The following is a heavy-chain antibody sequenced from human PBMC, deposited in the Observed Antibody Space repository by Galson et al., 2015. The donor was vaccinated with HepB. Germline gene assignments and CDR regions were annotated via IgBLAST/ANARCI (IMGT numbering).Heavy chain of an antibody. J-gene: IGHJ6*02. Sequence: CAISGDSVPSNSAVWNWIRQSPSRGLEWLGRTYFRSKWRIDYAMSVKSRITISADTSDNQFSLLLRSVTPEDTAVYYCAYGSDVWGPGTTVIVPS. CDR3: AYGSDV. CDR2: TYFRSKWRI. CDR1: GDSVPSNSAV. V-gene: IGHV6-1*01.